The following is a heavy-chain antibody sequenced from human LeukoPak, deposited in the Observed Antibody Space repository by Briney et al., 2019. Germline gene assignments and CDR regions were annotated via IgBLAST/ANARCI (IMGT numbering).Heavy chain of an antibody. CDR3: ARDRDYAFDY. D-gene: IGHD4-17*01. Sequence: LPGGSLRLSCAASGFTFSSYGMHWVRQAPGKGLEWVAVISYDGSNKYYADPVKGRFTISRDNSKNTLYLQMNSLRAEDTAVYYCARDRDYAFDYWGQGTLVTVSS. J-gene: IGHJ4*02. V-gene: IGHV3-30*03. CDR1: GFTFSSYG. CDR2: ISYDGSNK.